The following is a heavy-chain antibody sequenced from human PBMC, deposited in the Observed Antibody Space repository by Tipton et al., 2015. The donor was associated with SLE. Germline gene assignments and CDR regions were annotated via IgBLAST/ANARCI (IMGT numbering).Heavy chain of an antibody. Sequence: SLRLSCAASGFTFGSYEMHWVRQAPGKGLEWISYISGTGNSIYNADSVEGRFTISRDNARDSLYLQMNSLRAEDTAVYHCAKGASGYSGYDPFDHWGQGTLVTVSS. CDR3: AKGASGYSGYDPFDH. CDR2: ISGTGNSI. D-gene: IGHD5-12*01. J-gene: IGHJ4*02. V-gene: IGHV3-48*03. CDR1: GFTFGSYE.